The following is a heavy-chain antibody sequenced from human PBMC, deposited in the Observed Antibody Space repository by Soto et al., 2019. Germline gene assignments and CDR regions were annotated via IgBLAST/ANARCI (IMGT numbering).Heavy chain of an antibody. V-gene: IGHV4-39*01. J-gene: IGHJ6*02. CDR3: ARHQGTFWTDYYYGMDV. CDR2: IYYSGST. Sequence: SETLSLTCTVSGSSISSSSYYWGWIRQPPGKGLEWIGSIYYSGSTYYNPSLKSRVTISVDTSKNQFSLKLSSVTAADTAVYYCARHQGTFWTDYYYGMDVWGQGTTVTVSS. CDR1: GSSISSSSYY. D-gene: IGHD3-3*01.